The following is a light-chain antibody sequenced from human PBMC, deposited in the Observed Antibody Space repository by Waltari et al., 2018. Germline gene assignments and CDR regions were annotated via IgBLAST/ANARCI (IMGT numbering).Light chain of an antibody. CDR2: GST. V-gene: IGKV1-16*01. Sequence: DIQLTQSPSSLSASVGDSVTITCRASQGISYYVAWFQLKPGRAPKPLILGSTTLLSGVPSRFRGSGSGTYFTLTISDLQPDDFATYSCHQYNSYPPTFGGGTNV. CDR1: QGISYY. CDR3: HQYNSYPPT. J-gene: IGKJ4*01.